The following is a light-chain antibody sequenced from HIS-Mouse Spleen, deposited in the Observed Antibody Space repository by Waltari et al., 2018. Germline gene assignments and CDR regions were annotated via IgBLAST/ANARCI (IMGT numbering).Light chain of an antibody. CDR3: NSRDSSGNHLV. Sequence: SSELTQDPAVSVAFGQTVRITCQGDSVRSEYASRYQQKPGQAPVLVIYGKNNRPSGIPDRFSGSSSGNTASLTITGAQAEDEADYYCNSRDSSGNHLVFGTGTKVTVL. V-gene: IGLV3-19*01. J-gene: IGLJ1*01. CDR2: GKN. CDR1: SVRSEY.